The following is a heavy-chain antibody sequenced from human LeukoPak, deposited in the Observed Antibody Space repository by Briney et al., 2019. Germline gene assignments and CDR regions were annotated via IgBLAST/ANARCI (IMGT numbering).Heavy chain of an antibody. Sequence: GASVKVSCKASGYTFTSYDINWVRQATGQGLEWMGWMNPNSGNTGYAQKFQGRVTMTRNTSISTAYMELSSLRSEDTAVYYCARGFYYDFWSGYSRRYNWFDPWGQGTLVTVSS. V-gene: IGHV1-8*01. J-gene: IGHJ5*02. CDR2: MNPNSGNT. D-gene: IGHD3-3*01. CDR1: GYTFTSYD. CDR3: ARGFYYDFWSGYSRRYNWFDP.